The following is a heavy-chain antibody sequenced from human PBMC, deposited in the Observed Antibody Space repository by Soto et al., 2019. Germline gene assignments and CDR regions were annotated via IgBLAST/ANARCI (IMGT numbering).Heavy chain of an antibody. V-gene: IGHV3-30-3*01. D-gene: IGHD3-3*02. J-gene: IGHJ4*02. CDR1: GFTFSSYA. CDR3: ARDLASLGPPDLVDY. Sequence: PGGSLRLSCAASGFTFSSYAMHWVLQAPCKGLEWVAVISYDGSNKYYADSVKGRFTISRDNSKNTLYLQMNSLRAEDTAVYYCARDLASLGPPDLVDYWGQGTLVTVSS. CDR2: ISYDGSNK.